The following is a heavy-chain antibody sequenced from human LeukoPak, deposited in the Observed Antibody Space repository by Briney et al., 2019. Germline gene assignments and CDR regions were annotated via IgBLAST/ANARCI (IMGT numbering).Heavy chain of an antibody. CDR3: ARPWYYYDSSGFPANFDC. D-gene: IGHD3-22*01. CDR1: GFTFSSYA. V-gene: IGHV3-7*01. Sequence: GGSLRLSCAASGFTFSSYAMHWVRQAPGKGLEWVANIKQDGSEKYYVGSVKGRFTISRDNAKNSLYLQMNSLRAEDTAMYYCARPWYYYDSSGFPANFDCWGQGTLVTVSS. J-gene: IGHJ4*02. CDR2: IKQDGSEK.